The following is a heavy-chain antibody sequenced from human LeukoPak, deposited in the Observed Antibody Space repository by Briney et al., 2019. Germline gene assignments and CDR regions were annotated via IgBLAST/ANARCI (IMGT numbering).Heavy chain of an antibody. CDR1: GFTFSSYW. D-gene: IGHD5/OR15-5a*01. Sequence: PGGSLRLSCAASGFTFSSYWMSWVRQAPGKGLEWVANIKQDGSEKYYVDSVKGRFTISRDNAKNSLYLQMNSLRAEDTAVYYCARWGALYDAYFDYWGQGTLVTVSS. J-gene: IGHJ4*02. CDR2: IKQDGSEK. V-gene: IGHV3-7*01. CDR3: ARWGALYDAYFDY.